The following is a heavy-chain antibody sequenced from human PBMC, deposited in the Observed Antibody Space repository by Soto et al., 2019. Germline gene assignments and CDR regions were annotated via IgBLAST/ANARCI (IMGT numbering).Heavy chain of an antibody. CDR2: ISYDGSRK. V-gene: IGHV3-30-3*01. J-gene: IGHJ6*02. CDR1: VFTFRSFA. Sequence: QAVGSLRLSCAPSVFTFRSFAMHCVRQSPGKRLEWVTLISYDGSRKFYADSVKGRFTISRDNSKNTMFLQMNSLGPDDTAVYYCAREQYYGMEVCDRQPTVTVSS. CDR3: AREQYYGMEV.